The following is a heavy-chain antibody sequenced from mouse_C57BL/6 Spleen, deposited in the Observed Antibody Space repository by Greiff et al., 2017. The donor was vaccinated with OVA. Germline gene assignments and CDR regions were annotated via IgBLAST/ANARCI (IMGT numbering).Heavy chain of an antibody. CDR3: ASNWAYWYFDV. J-gene: IGHJ1*03. Sequence: QVQLQQPGAELVMPGASVKLSCKASGYTFTSYWMHWVKQRPGQGLEWIGELDPSDSYTNYNQKFKGKSTLTVDKSSSTAYMQLSSLTSEDSAVYYCASNWAYWYFDVWGTGTTVTVSS. V-gene: IGHV1-69*01. CDR1: GYTFTSYW. D-gene: IGHD4-1*01. CDR2: LDPSDSYT.